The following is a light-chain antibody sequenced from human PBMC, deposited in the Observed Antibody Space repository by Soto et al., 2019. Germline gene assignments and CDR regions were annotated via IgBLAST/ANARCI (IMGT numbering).Light chain of an antibody. V-gene: IGLV2-8*01. Sequence: QLVLAQPPSASGSPGQSVTISCTGTSSDVGANNYVSWYQHHPGKAPKLIIYDVTERPSGVPDRFSGSKSGNTASLTVSGLQSEDEADYYCGSYAGSNSWVFGGGTKVTVL. CDR3: GSYAGSNSWV. CDR1: SSDVGANNY. J-gene: IGLJ3*02. CDR2: DVT.